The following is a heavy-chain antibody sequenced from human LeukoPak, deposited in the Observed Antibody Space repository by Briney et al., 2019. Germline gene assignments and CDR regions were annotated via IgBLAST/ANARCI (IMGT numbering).Heavy chain of an antibody. J-gene: IGHJ4*02. Sequence: SETLFLTCTVPGCSVSSGTYGWTWFTQPPGKGLEWLGYISDSGCTNYNPPLKRHDSISEDTSKHQSSLKLISVTAADLAGYYCSRVSIYEILTGYYLGGATFDYWGQGTLVTVSS. CDR2: ISDSGCT. V-gene: IGHV4-61*01. CDR3: SRVSIYEILTGYYLGGATFDY. CDR1: GCSVSSGTYG. D-gene: IGHD3-9*01.